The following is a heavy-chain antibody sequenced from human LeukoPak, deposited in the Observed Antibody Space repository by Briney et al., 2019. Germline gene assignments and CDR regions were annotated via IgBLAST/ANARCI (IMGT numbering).Heavy chain of an antibody. V-gene: IGHV3-48*03. CDR3: TKETPQMDV. CDR1: GFTFSSYE. J-gene: IGHJ6*04. Sequence: GGSLRLSCAASGFTFSSYEMNWVRQAPGQGLEWVAYISSTGNTVHYAGSVKGRFTISRDNAKNSLYLQMNRLRAEDTAVYYCTKETPQMDVWGKGTAVTVSS. CDR2: ISSTGNTV. D-gene: IGHD2-15*01.